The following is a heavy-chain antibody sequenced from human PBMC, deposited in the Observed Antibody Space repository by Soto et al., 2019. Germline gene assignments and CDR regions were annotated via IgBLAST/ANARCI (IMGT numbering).Heavy chain of an antibody. CDR2: FDPEDGET. D-gene: IGHD2-2*01. J-gene: IGHJ3*02. V-gene: IGHV1-24*01. Sequence: ASVKVSCKVSGYTLTELSMHWVRQAPGKGLEWMGGFDPEDGETIYAQKFQGRVTMTRDTSTSTVYMELSSLRSEDTAVYYCARDDCSSTSCYLDNDAFDIWGQGTMVTVSS. CDR1: GYTLTELS. CDR3: ARDDCSSTSCYLDNDAFDI.